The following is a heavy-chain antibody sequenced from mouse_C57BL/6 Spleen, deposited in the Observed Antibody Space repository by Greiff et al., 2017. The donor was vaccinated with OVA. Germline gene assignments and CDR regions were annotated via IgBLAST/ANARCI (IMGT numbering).Heavy chain of an antibody. D-gene: IGHD1-1*01. CDR1: GFNIKNTY. Sequence: EVQLQQSVAELVRPGASVKLSCTASGFNIKNTYMHWVKQRPEQGLEWIGRIDPANGNTKYAPKFQGKATITAATSSNTAYLQLSSLTSEDTAIYYCASPYYYGSSYGYWYFDVWGTGTTVTVSS. CDR2: IDPANGNT. J-gene: IGHJ1*03. CDR3: ASPYYYGSSYGYWYFDV. V-gene: IGHV14-3*01.